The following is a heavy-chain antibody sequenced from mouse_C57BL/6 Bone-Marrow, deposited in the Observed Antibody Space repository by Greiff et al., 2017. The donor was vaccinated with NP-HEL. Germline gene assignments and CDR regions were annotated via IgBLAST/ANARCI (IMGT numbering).Heavy chain of an antibody. CDR3: ASEGTGLDY. J-gene: IGHJ2*01. V-gene: IGHV1-19*01. D-gene: IGHD3-3*01. CDR2: INPYNGGT. Sequence: EVKLEESGPVLVKPGASVKMSCKASGYTFTDYYMNWVKQSHGKSLEWIGVINPYNGGTSYNQKFKGKATLTVDKSSSTAYMELNSLTSEDSAVYYCASEGTGLDYWGQGTTLTVSS. CDR1: GYTFTDYY.